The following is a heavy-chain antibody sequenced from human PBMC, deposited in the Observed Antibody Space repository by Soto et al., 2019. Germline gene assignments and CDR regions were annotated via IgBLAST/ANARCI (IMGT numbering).Heavy chain of an antibody. CDR3: ARRGSGSYYNGNWFDP. CDR1: GGAFSGYY. D-gene: IGHD3-10*01. Sequence: SETRSLTCAVYGGAFSGYYWSWIRQPPGRGLEWSGEIHHSGSTNYNPSLKRRVPISVDTSKNQFSLKLSSVTAADTAVYYGARRGSGSYYNGNWFDPWVQGTLVT. CDR2: IHHSGST. J-gene: IGHJ5*02. V-gene: IGHV4-34*01.